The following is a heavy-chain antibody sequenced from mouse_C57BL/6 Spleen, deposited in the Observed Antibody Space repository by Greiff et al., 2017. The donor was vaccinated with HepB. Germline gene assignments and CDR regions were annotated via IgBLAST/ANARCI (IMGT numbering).Heavy chain of an antibody. Sequence: EVMLVESGGGLVKPGGSLKLSCAASGFTFSDYGMHWVRQAPEKGLEWVAYISSGSSTIYYADTVKGRFTISRDNAKNTLFLQMTSLRSEDTAMYYWARAYYSSERAMDYWGQGTSVTVSS. CDR1: GFTFSDYG. J-gene: IGHJ4*01. D-gene: IGHD2-5*01. CDR2: ISSGSSTI. CDR3: ARAYYSSERAMDY. V-gene: IGHV5-17*01.